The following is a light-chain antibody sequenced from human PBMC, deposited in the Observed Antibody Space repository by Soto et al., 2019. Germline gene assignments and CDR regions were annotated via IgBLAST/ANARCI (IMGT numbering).Light chain of an antibody. Sequence: EIFLTQSPDTLSLSPGGRATLTCRASQSVTNYIAWYQQRPGQAPRLLIYDASNRATGVPARFSGSRSGTDFTLTISDLEPADFGLYYCQQRLNWPPGFGQGTKVEIK. J-gene: IGKJ1*01. V-gene: IGKV3-11*01. CDR2: DAS. CDR3: QQRLNWPPG. CDR1: QSVTNY.